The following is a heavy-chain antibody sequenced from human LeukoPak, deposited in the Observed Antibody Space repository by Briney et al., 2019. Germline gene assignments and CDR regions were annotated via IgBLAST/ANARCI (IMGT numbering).Heavy chain of an antibody. CDR2: INHSGST. CDR3: ASTDYYGSGSYYTIFDY. Sequence: SETLSLTCAVYGGSFSGYYWSWIRQPPGKGLEWIGEINHSGSTNYNPSLKSRVTISVDTSKNQFSLKLSSVTAADTAVYYCASTDYYGSGSYYTIFDYWGQGTLVTVSS. D-gene: IGHD3-10*01. CDR1: GGSFSGYY. J-gene: IGHJ4*02. V-gene: IGHV4-34*01.